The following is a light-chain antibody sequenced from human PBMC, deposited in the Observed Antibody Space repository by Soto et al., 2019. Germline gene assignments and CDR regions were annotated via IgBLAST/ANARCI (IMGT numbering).Light chain of an antibody. V-gene: IGLV2-8*01. J-gene: IGLJ3*02. CDR2: EVT. CDR1: SSDVGGYND. CDR3: SSYAASNNFYFV. Sequence: QSALTQPPSASGSPGQSVTISCTGTSSDVGGYNDVSWYQQYPGRAPKLMIYEVTKRPSGVPDRFSGSKSGKTASLTVSGLQAEDEAEYYCSSYAASNNFYFVFGGGTKVTVL.